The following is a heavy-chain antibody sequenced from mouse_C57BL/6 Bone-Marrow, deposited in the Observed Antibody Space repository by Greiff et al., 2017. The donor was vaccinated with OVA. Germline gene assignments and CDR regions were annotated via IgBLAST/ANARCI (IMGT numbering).Heavy chain of an antibody. CDR1: GFSLTSYG. V-gene: IGHV2-6*03. J-gene: IGHJ3*01. CDR2: IWSDGST. Sequence: VMLVESGPGLVAPSQSLSITCTVSGFSLTSYGVHWVRQPPGKGLEWLVVIWSDGSTTYNSALKSRLSISKDNSKSQGFLKMNSLQTDDTAMYYCAREEGRGLRLGFAYWGQGTLVTVSA. D-gene: IGHD2-4*01. CDR3: AREEGRGLRLGFAY.